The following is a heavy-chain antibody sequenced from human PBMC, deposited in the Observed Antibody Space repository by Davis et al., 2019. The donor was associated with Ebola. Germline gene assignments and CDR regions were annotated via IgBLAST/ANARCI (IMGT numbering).Heavy chain of an antibody. CDR3: AREKVERRGLFYYYYGMDV. CDR2: IKQAGSEK. CDR1: RFTFSSYW. J-gene: IGHJ6*02. V-gene: IGHV3-7*01. D-gene: IGHD1-1*01. Sequence: GGSLTLSCAASRFTFSSYWTSWVRQAPGKGLEWVAHIKQAGSEKYYADSVKGRVTISRDNSKNTLYLQMNSLRAEDTAVYYCAREKVERRGLFYYYYGMDVWGQGTTVTVSS.